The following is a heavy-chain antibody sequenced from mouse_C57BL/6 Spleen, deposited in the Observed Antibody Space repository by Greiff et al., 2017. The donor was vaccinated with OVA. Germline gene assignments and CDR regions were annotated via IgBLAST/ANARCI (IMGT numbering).Heavy chain of an antibody. Sequence: VQLQQSGAELVKPGASVKLSCTASGFNIKDYYMHWVKQRTEQGLEWIGRIDPEDGETKYAPKFPGTATITADTSSNTAYLQLSSLTSEDTAVYYCAREAYGSSYRYFDVWGTGTTVTVSS. CDR1: GFNIKDYY. V-gene: IGHV14-2*01. J-gene: IGHJ1*03. D-gene: IGHD1-1*01. CDR3: AREAYGSSYRYFDV. CDR2: IDPEDGET.